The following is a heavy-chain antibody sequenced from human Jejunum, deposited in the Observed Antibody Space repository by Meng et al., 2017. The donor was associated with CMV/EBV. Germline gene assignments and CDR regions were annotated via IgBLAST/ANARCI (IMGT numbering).Heavy chain of an antibody. CDR2: IKQDGSER. CDR1: GFTFSSYW. CDR3: ARQKCGGDCDMDV. J-gene: IGHJ6*02. V-gene: IGHV3-7*01. Sequence: FGFTFSSYWMNWVRQVPGKGLEWVANIKQDGSERYYVESVKGRFTISRNNAKNSLFLQMDGLRAEDTAVYYCARQKCGGDCDMDVWGQGTTVTVSS. D-gene: IGHD2-21*01.